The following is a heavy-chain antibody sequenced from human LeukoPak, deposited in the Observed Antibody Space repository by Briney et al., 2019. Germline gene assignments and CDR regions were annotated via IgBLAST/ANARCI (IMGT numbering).Heavy chain of an antibody. CDR2: ISYDGSNK. Sequence: GGSLRLSCAASGFTFSSYAMHWVRQAPGKGLGWVAVISYDGSNKYYADSVKGRFTISRDNSKNTLYLQMNSLRAEDTAVYYCARGGGYCSSTSCPPPDYWGQGTLVTVSS. CDR1: GFTFSSYA. CDR3: ARGGGYCSSTSCPPPDY. V-gene: IGHV3-30-3*01. J-gene: IGHJ4*02. D-gene: IGHD2-2*01.